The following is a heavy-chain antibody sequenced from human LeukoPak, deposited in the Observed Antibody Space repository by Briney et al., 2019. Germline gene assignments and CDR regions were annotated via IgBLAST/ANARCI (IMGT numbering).Heavy chain of an antibody. D-gene: IGHD6-25*01. CDR1: GGSISSSSYY. J-gene: IGHJ4*02. CDR2: IYYSGST. V-gene: IGHV4-39*07. Sequence: PSETLSLTCTVSGGSISSSSYYWGWIRHPPGKGLEWIGSIYYSGSTYYNPSLKSRVTISVDTSKNQFSLKLSSVTAAETAVYYCACGYSLDYWGQGTLVTVSS. CDR3: ACGYSLDY.